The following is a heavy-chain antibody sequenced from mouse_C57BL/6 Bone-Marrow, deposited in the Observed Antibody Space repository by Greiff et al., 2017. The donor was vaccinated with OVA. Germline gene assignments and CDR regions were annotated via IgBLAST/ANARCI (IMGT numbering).Heavy chain of an antibody. Sequence: VQLQQSGPVLVKPGASVKMSCKASGYTFTDYYMNWVKQSHGKSLEWIGVINPYNGGTSYNQKFKGKATLTVDKSSSTAYMELNSLTSEDSAVYYCARGSSSYWYFDVWGTGTTVTVSS. CDR2: INPYNGGT. D-gene: IGHD1-1*01. CDR3: ARGSSSYWYFDV. V-gene: IGHV1-19*01. J-gene: IGHJ1*03. CDR1: GYTFTDYY.